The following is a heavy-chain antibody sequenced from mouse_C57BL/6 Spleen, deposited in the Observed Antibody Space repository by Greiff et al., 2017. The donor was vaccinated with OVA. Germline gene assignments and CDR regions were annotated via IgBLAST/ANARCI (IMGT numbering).Heavy chain of an antibody. V-gene: IGHV1-63*01. CDR3: ARRRDGYFDY. Sequence: VQLQQSGAELVRPGTSVKMSCKASGYTFTNYWIGWAKQRPGHGLEWIGDIYPGGGYTNYNEKFKGEATLTADKSSSTAYMQFSSLTSEDSAIYYCARRRDGYFDYWGQGTTLTVSS. J-gene: IGHJ2*01. CDR2: IYPGGGYT. D-gene: IGHD2-3*01. CDR1: GYTFTNYW.